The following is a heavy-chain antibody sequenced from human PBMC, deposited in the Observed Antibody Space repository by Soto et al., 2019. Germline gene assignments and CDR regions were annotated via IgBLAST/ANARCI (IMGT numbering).Heavy chain of an antibody. J-gene: IGHJ4*02. Sequence: SVKVSCKTSGGTFSTFGISWVRQAPGQGLEWMGGIIPFFGTAEYSQKFEDRITITVDESTNTVYMDLRSLTSEDTAIYYCARTAPMDAGDKYYYDFWGQGALVTVSS. V-gene: IGHV1-69*13. D-gene: IGHD3-16*01. CDR2: IIPFFGTA. CDR3: ARTAPMDAGDKYYYDF. CDR1: GGTFSTFG.